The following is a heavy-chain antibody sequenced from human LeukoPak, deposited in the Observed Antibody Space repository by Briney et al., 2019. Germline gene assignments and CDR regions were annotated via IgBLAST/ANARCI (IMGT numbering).Heavy chain of an antibody. CDR2: ISASGGGA. V-gene: IGHV3-23*01. J-gene: IGHJ4*02. Sequence: GGSLRLSCAPSGLTFSDYAMRGVRQAPGKGLEWVSGISASGGGAYYADSVKGRFTISRDNSKNTLHLQMTNRRAEDTAVYYCANARGHIPRYFGLLGGASALDHWGQGTLVTVSS. D-gene: IGHD3-9*01. CDR3: ANARGHIPRYFGLLGGASALDH. CDR1: GLTFSDYA.